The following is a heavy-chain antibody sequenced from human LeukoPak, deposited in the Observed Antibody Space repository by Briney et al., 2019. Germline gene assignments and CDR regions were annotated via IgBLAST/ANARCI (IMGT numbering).Heavy chain of an antibody. Sequence: GESLKISCKGSGYSFTSYWIGWVRQMPGKGLDWMGIIYPGDSHTRYSPSFQGQVTISADKSISTAYLQWSSLKASDTAMYYCARSPSLYYDSRGFYFDYWGQGTLVTVSS. CDR3: ARSPSLYYDSRGFYFDY. CDR2: IYPGDSHT. V-gene: IGHV5-51*01. J-gene: IGHJ4*02. CDR1: GYSFTSYW. D-gene: IGHD3-22*01.